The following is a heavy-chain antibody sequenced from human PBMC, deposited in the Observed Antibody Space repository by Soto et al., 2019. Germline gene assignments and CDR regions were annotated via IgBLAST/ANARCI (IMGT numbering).Heavy chain of an antibody. CDR1: GFTVSSNY. CDR3: AILSN. Sequence: GGSLRLSCAASGFTVSSNYMNWVRQAPGKGLEWVSIIYSDGTTSYADSVKGRFTISRDNFKDTLHLQMNSLRAEDTAVYYCAILSNWGQGTLVTVSS. J-gene: IGHJ4*02. CDR2: IYSDGTT. D-gene: IGHD6-6*01. V-gene: IGHV3-53*01.